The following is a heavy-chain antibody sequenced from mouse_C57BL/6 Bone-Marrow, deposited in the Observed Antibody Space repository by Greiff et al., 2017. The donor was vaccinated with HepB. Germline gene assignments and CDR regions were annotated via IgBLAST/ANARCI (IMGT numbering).Heavy chain of an antibody. V-gene: IGHV6-3*01. Sequence: EVQVVESGGGLVQPGGSMKLSCVASGFTFSNYWMNWVRQSPEKGLEWVAQIRLKSDNYATHYAESVKGRFTISRDDSKSSVYLQMNNLRAEDTGIYYCTVYYDYDAWFAYWGQGTLVTVSA. D-gene: IGHD2-4*01. CDR3: TVYYDYDAWFAY. CDR1: GFTFSNYW. CDR2: IRLKSDNYAT. J-gene: IGHJ3*01.